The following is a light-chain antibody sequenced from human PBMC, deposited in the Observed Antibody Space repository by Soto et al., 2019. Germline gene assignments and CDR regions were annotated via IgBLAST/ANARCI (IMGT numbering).Light chain of an antibody. CDR3: QQYGSSPRT. CDR2: GAS. V-gene: IGKV3-20*01. J-gene: IGKJ1*01. CDR1: QSVSSSY. Sequence: ESVLTQSPFTLSLSPGERATLSCRASQSVSSSYLAWYQQKPGQAPRLLIYGASSRATGIPDRFSGSGSGTDFTLTISRLEPEDFAVYYCQQYGSSPRTFGQGTKVDIK.